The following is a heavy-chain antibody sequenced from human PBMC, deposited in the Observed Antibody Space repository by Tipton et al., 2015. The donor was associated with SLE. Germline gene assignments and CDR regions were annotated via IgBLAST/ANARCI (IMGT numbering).Heavy chain of an antibody. J-gene: IGHJ6*02. CDR1: GGTFSSYA. Sequence: QSGPEVKKPGSSVKVSCKASGGTFSSYAISWVRQAPGQGLEWMGGIIPISSTANYAQEFQGRVTITTDESTSTAYMGLSSLRSEDTAVYYCARDASGSYWGYYYGMDVWGQGTTVTVSS. V-gene: IGHV1-69*05. CDR2: IIPISSTA. CDR3: ARDASGSYWGYYYGMDV. D-gene: IGHD1-26*01.